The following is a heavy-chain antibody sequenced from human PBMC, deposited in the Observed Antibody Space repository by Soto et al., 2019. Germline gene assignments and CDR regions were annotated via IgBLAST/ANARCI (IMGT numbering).Heavy chain of an antibody. CDR1: GFTLSGRS. Sequence: EVQLVESGGGLVQPGGSLRLSCAASGFTLSGRSMHWVRQAPGKGLVWVSGIDNAGTDSTYADSVKGRFTSSRDNAKNMLYLQMNSLSVEDTAVYYCARGWFGRDVWGKGTTVTVSS. V-gene: IGHV3-74*01. D-gene: IGHD3-10*01. J-gene: IGHJ6*04. CDR3: ARGWFGRDV. CDR2: IDNAGTDS.